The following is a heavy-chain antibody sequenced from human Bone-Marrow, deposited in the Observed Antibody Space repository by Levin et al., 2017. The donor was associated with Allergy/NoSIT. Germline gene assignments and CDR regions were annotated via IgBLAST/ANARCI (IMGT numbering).Heavy chain of an antibody. CDR2: IYAGGGT. J-gene: IGHJ5*02. CDR1: GFILSDNY. D-gene: IGHD5-18*01. V-gene: IGHV3-66*02. Sequence: PGESLKISCAVSGFILSDNYMSWVRQAPGKGLEWVSGIYAGGGTFYADSVKGRFTISRGEPENTLYLEMNGLRPEDTAIYYCAREDRGYSYGYGYDLWGQGTLVTVSP. CDR3: AREDRGYSYGYGYDL.